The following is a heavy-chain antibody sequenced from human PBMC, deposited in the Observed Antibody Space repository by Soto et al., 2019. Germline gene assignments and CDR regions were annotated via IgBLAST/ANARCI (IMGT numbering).Heavy chain of an antibody. J-gene: IGHJ6*02. CDR2: IIPIFGTA. D-gene: IGHD3-16*01. CDR3: ARGMATWFGYYYYGMDV. CDR1: GGTFSSYA. V-gene: IGHV1-69*01. Sequence: QVQLVQSGAEVKKPGSSVKVSCKASGGTFSSYAISWVRQAPGQGLEWMGGIIPIFGTANYAQKFQGRVTITADESMSTAYMELSSLRSEDTAVYYCARGMATWFGYYYYGMDVWGQGTTVTVSS.